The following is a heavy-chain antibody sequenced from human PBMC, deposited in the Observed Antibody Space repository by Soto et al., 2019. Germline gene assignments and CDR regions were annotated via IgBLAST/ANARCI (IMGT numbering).Heavy chain of an antibody. CDR3: TTESR. CDR1: GFTFSSYS. Sequence: GGSLRLSCAASGFTFSSYSLSWVRQAPGKGLEWVGRINSKTDGGTTDYAAPVKGRFTISRDDSKNTLYLQMNSLKTEDTAVYYCTTESRWGQGTMVTVSS. CDR2: INSKTDGGTT. J-gene: IGHJ3*01. V-gene: IGHV3-15*01.